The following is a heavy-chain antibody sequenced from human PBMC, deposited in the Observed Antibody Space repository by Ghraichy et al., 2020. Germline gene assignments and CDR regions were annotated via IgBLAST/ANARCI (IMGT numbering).Heavy chain of an antibody. V-gene: IGHV4-31*03. J-gene: IGHJ4*02. D-gene: IGHD2-21*02. CDR1: GGSISSGGYY. CDR2: IYYSGST. Sequence: TLSLTCTVSGGSISSGGYYWSWIRQHPGKGLEWIGYIYYSGSTYYNPSLKSRVTISVDTSKNQFSLKLSSVTAADTAVYYCARGGDPVGFDYWGQGTLVTVSS. CDR3: ARGGDPVGFDY.